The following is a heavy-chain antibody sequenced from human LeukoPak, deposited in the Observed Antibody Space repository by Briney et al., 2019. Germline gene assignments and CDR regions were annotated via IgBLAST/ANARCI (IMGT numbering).Heavy chain of an antibody. CDR2: IYHSGST. CDR1: GYSISSGYY. V-gene: IGHV4-38-2*02. CDR3: ARVQSRGSYYDY. Sequence: PSETLSLTCTVSGYSISSGYYWGWIRQPPGKGLEWIGSIYHSGSTYYNPSLKSRVTISVDTSKNQFSLKLSSVTAADTAVYYCARVQSRGSYYDYWGQGTLVTVSS. D-gene: IGHD3-16*01. J-gene: IGHJ4*02.